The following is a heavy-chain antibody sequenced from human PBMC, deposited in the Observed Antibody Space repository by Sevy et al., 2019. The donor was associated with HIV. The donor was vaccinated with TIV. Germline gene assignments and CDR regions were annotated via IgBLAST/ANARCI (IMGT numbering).Heavy chain of an antibody. V-gene: IGHV4-59*01. J-gene: IGHJ6*02. Sequence: SETLSLTCTVSGGSISSYYWSWIRQPPGKGLEWIGYIYYSGSTNYNPSLKSRVTISVDTSKNQFSLKLSSVTAADKAVYYCAGLTQYYYDSSGYSYYYYGMDVWGQGTTVTVSS. D-gene: IGHD3-22*01. CDR1: GGSISSYY. CDR2: IYYSGST. CDR3: AGLTQYYYDSSGYSYYYYGMDV.